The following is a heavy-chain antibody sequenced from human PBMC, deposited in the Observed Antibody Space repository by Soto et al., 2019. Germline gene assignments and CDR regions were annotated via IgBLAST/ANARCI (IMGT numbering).Heavy chain of an antibody. D-gene: IGHD2-2*01. V-gene: IGHV1-2*02. CDR3: ARERYQVISDGMDV. CDR1: GYTFTGYY. CDR2: INPQTGGT. Sequence: CASVKVSCKASGYTFTGYYIHWVREAPGQGLEWMGWINPQTGGTSYGQKFQGRVTLSRDTSINTAYLELSRLRFDDAAVYFCARERYQVISDGMDVWGQGTTVTVSS. J-gene: IGHJ6*02.